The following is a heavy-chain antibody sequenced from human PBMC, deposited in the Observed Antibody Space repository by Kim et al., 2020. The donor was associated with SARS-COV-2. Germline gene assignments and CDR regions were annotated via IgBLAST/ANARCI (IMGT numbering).Heavy chain of an antibody. V-gene: IGHV5-51*01. CDR3: ARLGARLSGNPSLRDRGLDV. CDR2: IYPGDSET. D-gene: IGHD3-16*01. Sequence: GESLKISCQGSGYSFLRYWIAWVRQTPGKGLEWMGIIYPGDSETRYSPSFQGQVSISASADKSISTVYLQWSSLKASDTGMYFCARLGARLSGNPSLRDRGLDVWGQGTTVTVSS. J-gene: IGHJ6*02. CDR1: GYSFLRYW.